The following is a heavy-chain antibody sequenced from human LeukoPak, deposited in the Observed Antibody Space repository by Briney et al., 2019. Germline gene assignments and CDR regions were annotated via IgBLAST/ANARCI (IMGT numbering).Heavy chain of an antibody. V-gene: IGHV4-59*08. Sequence: SETLSLTCTVSGGSIHNNDGSWIRQPPGEGLEWIGSMYSSGKSDYRPSLENRVTMSIDTCNNQSSLKLTSVSAADTAVYFCARHMPLELPPGAYVYWGQGSLVTVSS. CDR2: MYSSGKS. CDR3: ARHMPLELPPGAYVY. D-gene: IGHD3-10*01. J-gene: IGHJ4*02. CDR1: GGSIHNND.